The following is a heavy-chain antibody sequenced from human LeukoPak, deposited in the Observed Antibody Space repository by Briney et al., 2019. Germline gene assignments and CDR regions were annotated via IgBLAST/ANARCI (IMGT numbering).Heavy chain of an antibody. Sequence: GGSLRLSCVGSGFMFSNYWMSWVRQAPGKGLEWVSSISSISSYIYYADSVKGRFTVSRDNAKNSLYLQMDSLRAEDTAVYYCARDPSGTYYPRVSGALDIWGQGTMVTVSS. CDR3: ARDPSGTYYPRVSGALDI. V-gene: IGHV3-21*01. D-gene: IGHD1-26*01. J-gene: IGHJ3*02. CDR2: ISSISSYI. CDR1: GFMFSNYW.